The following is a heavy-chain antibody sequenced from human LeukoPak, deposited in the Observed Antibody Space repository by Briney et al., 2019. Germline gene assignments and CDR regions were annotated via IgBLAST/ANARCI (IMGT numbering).Heavy chain of an antibody. Sequence: GGSLRLSCAASGFTFSSYSMNWVRQAPGKGLEWVSSISSSSSYIYYADSVKGRFTISRDNANNSLYLQTNSLRAEDTAVYYCARSVGATILLYYWGQGTLVTVSS. CDR3: ARSVGATILLYY. J-gene: IGHJ4*02. CDR1: GFTFSSYS. D-gene: IGHD5-12*01. V-gene: IGHV3-21*01. CDR2: ISSSSSYI.